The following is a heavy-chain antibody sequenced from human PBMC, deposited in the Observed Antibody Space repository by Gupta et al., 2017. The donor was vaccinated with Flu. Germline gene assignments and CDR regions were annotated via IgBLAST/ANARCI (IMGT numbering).Heavy chain of an antibody. CDR2: ISSSSSYI. Sequence: DVKVVASGGGLVKPGGSLRLPCEAPGLTLRTYTIHLVRQAPGKGLEWVSSISSSSSYIYDADSGKGRFTISRDNAKNSLYLPMNSPRAEDTAVCYCARSGSAERASDYWGQGALVTVSS. V-gene: IGHV3-21*01. D-gene: IGHD1-26*01. J-gene: IGHJ4*02. CDR3: ARSGSAERASDY. CDR1: GLTLRTYT.